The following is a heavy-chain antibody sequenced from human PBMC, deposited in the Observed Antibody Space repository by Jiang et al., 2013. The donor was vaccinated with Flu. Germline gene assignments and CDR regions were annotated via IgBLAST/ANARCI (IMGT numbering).Heavy chain of an antibody. CDR2: IYYSGST. V-gene: IGHV4-30-4*01. Sequence: GLVKPSQTLSLTCTVSGGSISSGDYYWSWIRQPPGKGLEWIGYIYYSGSTYYNPSLKSRVTISVDTSKNQFSLKLSSVTAADTAVYYCARENDYVWGSYRSRGWFDPWGQGTLVTVSS. D-gene: IGHD3-16*02. J-gene: IGHJ5*02. CDR3: ARENDYVWGSYRSRGWFDP. CDR1: GGSISSGDYY.